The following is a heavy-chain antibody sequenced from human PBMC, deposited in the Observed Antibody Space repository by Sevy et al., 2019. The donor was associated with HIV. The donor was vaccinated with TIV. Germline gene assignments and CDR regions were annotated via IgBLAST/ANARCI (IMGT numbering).Heavy chain of an antibody. CDR2: INHSGST. J-gene: IGHJ4*02. D-gene: IGHD5-18*01. V-gene: IGHV4-34*01. CDR1: GGSFSGYY. CDR3: ARWTDGYSYGLDY. Sequence: SETLSLTCAVYGGSFSGYYWSWIRQPPGKGLEWIGEINHSGSTNYNPSLKSRVTISVDTSKNQFSLKLSSVTAADTAVYYSARWTDGYSYGLDYWGQGTLVTVSS.